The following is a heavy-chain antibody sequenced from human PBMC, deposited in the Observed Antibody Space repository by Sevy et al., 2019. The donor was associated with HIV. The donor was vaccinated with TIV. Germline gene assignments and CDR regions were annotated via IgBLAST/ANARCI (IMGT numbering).Heavy chain of an antibody. D-gene: IGHD4-17*01. CDR3: ARDMSTTVAFDI. V-gene: IGHV3-74*01. CDR1: GFTFSNYW. Sequence: GGSLRLSCAASGFTFSNYWMHWVRRAPGKGLVWVSRISSDGTNTIYADSVKGRFTRSRDDARNTLYLHMNSLTAEDTVMYYCARDMSTTVAFDIWGHGTMVTVSS. J-gene: IGHJ3*02. CDR2: ISSDGTNT.